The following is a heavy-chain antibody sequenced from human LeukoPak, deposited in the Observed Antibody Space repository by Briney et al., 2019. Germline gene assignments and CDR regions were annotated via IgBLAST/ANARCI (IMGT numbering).Heavy chain of an antibody. CDR2: IVPIFGTA. V-gene: IGHV1-69*13. CDR1: GYTFTSYY. J-gene: IGHJ4*02. D-gene: IGHD3-9*01. Sequence: SVKVSCKASGYTFTSYYMHWVRQAPGQGLEWMGGIVPIFGTANYAQKFQGRVTITADESTSTVYMELSSLRSEDTAVYYCATNFDPYWGQGTLVTVSS. CDR3: ATNFDPY.